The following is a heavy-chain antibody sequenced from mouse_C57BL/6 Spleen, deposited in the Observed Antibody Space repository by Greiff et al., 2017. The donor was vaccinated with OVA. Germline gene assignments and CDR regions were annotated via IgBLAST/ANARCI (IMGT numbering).Heavy chain of an antibody. Sequence: VQLQQSGPELVKPGASVKISCKASGYTFTDYYMNWVKQSHGKSLEWIGDINPNNGGTSYNQKFKGKATLTVDKSSSTAYMELRSLTSEDSAVYYGARGYDYDERGFDYWGQGTTLTVSS. V-gene: IGHV1-26*01. CDR3: ARGYDYDERGFDY. CDR1: GYTFTDYY. CDR2: INPNNGGT. J-gene: IGHJ2*01. D-gene: IGHD2-4*01.